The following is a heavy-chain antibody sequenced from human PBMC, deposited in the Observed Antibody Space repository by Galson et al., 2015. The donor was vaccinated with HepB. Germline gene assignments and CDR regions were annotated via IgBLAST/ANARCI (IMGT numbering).Heavy chain of an antibody. CDR1: GFTFSSYA. V-gene: IGHV3-23*01. CDR3: AKTRPFYSSIGGNFDY. Sequence: SLRLSCAASGFTFSSYAMSWVRQAPGKRLEWVSAISGSGGSTYYADSVKGRFTISRDNSKNTLYLQMNSLRAEDTAVYYCAKTRPFYSSIGGNFDYWGQGALVTVSS. D-gene: IGHD6-13*01. CDR2: ISGSGGST. J-gene: IGHJ4*02.